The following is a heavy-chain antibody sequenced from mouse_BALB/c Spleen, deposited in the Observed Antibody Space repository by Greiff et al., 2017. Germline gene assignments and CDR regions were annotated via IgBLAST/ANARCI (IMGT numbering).Heavy chain of an antibody. Sequence: EVKLMESGGGLVQPGGSLKLSCAASGFTFSSYGMSWVRQTPDKRLELVATINSNGGSTYYPDSVKGRFTISRDNAKNTLYLQMSSLKSEDTAMYYCAPHEAWFAYWGQGTLGTGSA. CDR3: APHEAWFAY. V-gene: IGHV5-6-3*01. CDR1: GFTFSSYG. CDR2: INSNGGST. J-gene: IGHJ3*01.